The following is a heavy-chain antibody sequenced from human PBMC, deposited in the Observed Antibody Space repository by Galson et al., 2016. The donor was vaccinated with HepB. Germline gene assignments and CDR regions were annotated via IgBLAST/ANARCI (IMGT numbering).Heavy chain of an antibody. CDR1: GFTFSSYT. CDR3: AGSQRWLELENAFDL. CDR2: ISSPSTR. J-gene: IGHJ3*01. V-gene: IGHV3-69-1*01. Sequence: SLRLSCAASGFTFSSYTINWVRQAPGKGLEWIASISSPSTRFFADSVRGRFTSSRDNVEKLVYLEMRSLRADDTAVYYCAGSQRWLELENAFDLWGQGTVVTVSS. D-gene: IGHD5-24*01.